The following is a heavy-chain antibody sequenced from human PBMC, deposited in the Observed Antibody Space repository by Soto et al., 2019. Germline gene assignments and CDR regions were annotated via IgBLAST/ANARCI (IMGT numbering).Heavy chain of an antibody. CDR3: AKDVLRGYYDILTGPNWFDP. V-gene: IGHV3-23*01. D-gene: IGHD3-9*01. J-gene: IGHJ5*02. Sequence: WGSLRLSCAASGFTFSSYAMSWVRQAPGKGLEWVSAISGSGGSTYYADSVKGRFTISRDNSKNTLYLQMNSLRAEDTAVYYCAKDVLRGYYDILTGPNWFDPWGQGTLVTVSS. CDR1: GFTFSSYA. CDR2: ISGSGGST.